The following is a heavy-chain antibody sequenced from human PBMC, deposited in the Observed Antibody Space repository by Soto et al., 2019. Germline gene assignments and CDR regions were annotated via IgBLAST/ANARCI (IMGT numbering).Heavy chain of an antibody. CDR3: AYASASHHPAMEV. V-gene: IGHV2-5*02. Sequence: QITLKESGPTLVKSTQTLTLTCTFSGFTHTTSGVGVAWIRQPPGKALEWLALMYWDDDERYSPSLKTRLSITKGASRDQVVLTMANMDPVDTATYYCAYASASHHPAMEVWGPGTTVTVSS. CDR2: MYWDDDE. J-gene: IGHJ6*02. CDR1: GFTHTTSGVG. D-gene: IGHD6-25*01.